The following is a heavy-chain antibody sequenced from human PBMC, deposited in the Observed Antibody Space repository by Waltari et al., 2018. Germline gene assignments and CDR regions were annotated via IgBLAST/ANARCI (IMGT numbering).Heavy chain of an antibody. Sequence: EVQLVESGGGLVQPGGSLRLSCAASGFTFSSYAMHWVRQAPGKGLEYVSAISSNGGSTYYADSVKGRFTISRDNSKNTLYLQMGSLRAEDMAVYYCARDAGYSSSWRTSPTEYFQHWGQGTLVTVSS. CDR2: ISSNGGST. V-gene: IGHV3-64*07. CDR1: GFTFSSYA. CDR3: ARDAGYSSSWRTSPTEYFQH. J-gene: IGHJ1*01. D-gene: IGHD6-13*01.